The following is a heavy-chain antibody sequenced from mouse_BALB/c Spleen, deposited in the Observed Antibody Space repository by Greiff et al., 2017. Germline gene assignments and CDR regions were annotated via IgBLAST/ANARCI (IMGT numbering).Heavy chain of an antibody. CDR1: GFTFTDYY. CDR2: IRNKANGYTT. V-gene: IGHV7-3*02. Sequence: EVKLVESGGGLVQPGGSLRLSCATSGFTFTDYYMSWVRQPPGKALEWLGFIRNKANGYTTEYSASVKGRFTISRDNSQSILYLQMNTLRAEDSATYYCARETKNDYFDYWGQGTTLTVS. CDR3: ARETKNDYFDY. D-gene: IGHD2-3*01. J-gene: IGHJ2*01.